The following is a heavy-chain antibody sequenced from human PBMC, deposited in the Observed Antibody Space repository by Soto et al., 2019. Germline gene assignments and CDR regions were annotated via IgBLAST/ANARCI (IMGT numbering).Heavy chain of an antibody. Sequence: QVQLVESGGGVVQPGRSLRLSCVASGFTFSSYGMHWVRQAPGKGLEWVAVIWYDGSNKYYADSVKGRFTISRDNSKNTRXLQVNSLRAEDTAVYFCARDRVGLLWFGESYGMDVWGQGTTVTVSS. CDR3: ARDRVGLLWFGESYGMDV. D-gene: IGHD3-10*01. V-gene: IGHV3-33*01. CDR2: IWYDGSNK. J-gene: IGHJ6*02. CDR1: GFTFSSYG.